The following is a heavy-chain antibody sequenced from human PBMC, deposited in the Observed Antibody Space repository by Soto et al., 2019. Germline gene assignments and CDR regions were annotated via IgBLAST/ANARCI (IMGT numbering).Heavy chain of an antibody. CDR1: GYTFTSYD. D-gene: IGHD6-6*01. Sequence: QVQLVQSGAEVKKPGASVKVSCKASGYTFTSYDINWVRQATGQGLEWMGWMNPNSGNTGYAQKFQGRVTMTRNTSISTDNMELSSLRSEDTAVYFCATPGGSSSSSYFDYWGQGTLVTVSS. J-gene: IGHJ4*02. V-gene: IGHV1-8*01. CDR3: ATPGGSSSSSYFDY. CDR2: MNPNSGNT.